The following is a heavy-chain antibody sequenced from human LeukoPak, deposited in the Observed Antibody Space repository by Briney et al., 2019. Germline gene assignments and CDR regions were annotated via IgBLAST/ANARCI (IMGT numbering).Heavy chain of an antibody. D-gene: IGHD4-17*01. CDR1: GFTFSSHW. V-gene: IGHV3-74*01. Sequence: GGSLRLFCAASGFTFSSHWMHWARQGPGKGLVWVSRIGDETSTAYADSVKGRFTISRDNAKNTLYLQMNSLRADDTAVYYCVRARTTVPNLFDYWGQGTLVTVSS. CDR3: VRARTTVPNLFDY. J-gene: IGHJ4*02. CDR2: IGDETST.